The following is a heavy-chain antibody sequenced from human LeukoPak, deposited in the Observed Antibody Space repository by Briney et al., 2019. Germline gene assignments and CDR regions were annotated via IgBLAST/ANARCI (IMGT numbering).Heavy chain of an antibody. D-gene: IGHD3-22*01. CDR1: GFTFDDYG. V-gene: IGHV3-20*04. CDR2: INWNGGST. Sequence: TGGSLRLSCAASGFTFDDYGMSWVRQAPGKGLEWVSGINWNGGSTGYADSVKGRFTISRDNAKNSLYLQMNSLKAEDTALYYCARRVYDSSGYYSAALDIWGQGTMVTVSS. J-gene: IGHJ3*02. CDR3: ARRVYDSSGYYSAALDI.